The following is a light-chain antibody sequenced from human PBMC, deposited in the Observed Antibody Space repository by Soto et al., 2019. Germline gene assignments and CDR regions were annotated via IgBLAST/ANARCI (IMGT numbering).Light chain of an antibody. CDR2: DAS. J-gene: IGKJ3*01. Sequence: AIQLTQSPSSRSAPVGAGVTITFRATQGISSALAWYQKKPGKAPKLLTYDASSLESGVPSRFSGSGSGTDFTLTISSLQPEDFATYYCQQFNSYPLFGPGTKVDIK. CDR1: QGISSA. V-gene: IGKV1-13*02. CDR3: QQFNSYPL.